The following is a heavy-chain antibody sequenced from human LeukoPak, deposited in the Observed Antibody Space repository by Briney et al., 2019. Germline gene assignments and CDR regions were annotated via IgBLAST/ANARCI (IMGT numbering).Heavy chain of an antibody. V-gene: IGHV3-53*01. CDR2: IYSGGST. CDR3: ARVIAVADRLDAFDI. Sequence: GGSLRLSCAASGFTVSSNYMSWVRQAPGKGLEWVSVIYSGGSTYYADSVKGRFTISRDNSKNTLYLQMNSLRAEDTAVYYCARVIAVADRLDAFDIWGQGTMVAVSS. D-gene: IGHD6-19*01. J-gene: IGHJ3*02. CDR1: GFTVSSNY.